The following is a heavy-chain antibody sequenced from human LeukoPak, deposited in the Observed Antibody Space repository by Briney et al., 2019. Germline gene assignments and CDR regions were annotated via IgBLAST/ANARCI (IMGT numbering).Heavy chain of an antibody. J-gene: IGHJ6*03. D-gene: IGHD3-10*01. Sequence: SETLSLTCAVYGGSFSGYYWSWIRQPPGKGLEWIGEINHSGSTNYNPSLKSRVTISVDTSKNQFSLKLSSVTAADAAVYYCARGDYYGSGSYFGYYYYMDVWGKGTTVTVSS. CDR1: GGSFSGYY. CDR2: INHSGST. V-gene: IGHV4-34*01. CDR3: ARGDYYGSGSYFGYYYYMDV.